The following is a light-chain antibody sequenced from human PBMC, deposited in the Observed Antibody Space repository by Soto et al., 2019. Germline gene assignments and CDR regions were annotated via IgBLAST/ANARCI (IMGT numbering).Light chain of an antibody. CDR3: ATWDDSLNGWV. Sequence: QSVLTQPPSASGTPGQRVTISCSGSSSNIGSNSVSWYQHLPGTAPKLLIRTNNQRPSGVPDRFSGSKSGTSASLAISGLQSEDEAEYYCATWDDSLNGWVFGGGTKLTVL. CDR1: SSNIGSNS. V-gene: IGLV1-44*01. CDR2: TNN. J-gene: IGLJ3*02.